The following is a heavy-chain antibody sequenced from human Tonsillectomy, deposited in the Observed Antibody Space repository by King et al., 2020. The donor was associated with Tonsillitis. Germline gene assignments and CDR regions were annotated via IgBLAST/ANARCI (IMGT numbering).Heavy chain of an antibody. CDR2: IINKAYGGST. J-gene: IGHJ4*02. CDR1: GFTFGDYA. V-gene: IGHV3-49*03. D-gene: IGHD3-16*01. Sequence: QLVQSGGGLEQPGRTLRLSCTASGFTFGDYAMTWFRQAPGKGLEWVGFIINKAYGGSTEVAASVKGRFIISRDDSKNIVYLHMNSLKSEDTAVYFCTRGPWGGVYFDYWGQGTLVTVSS. CDR3: TRGPWGGVYFDY.